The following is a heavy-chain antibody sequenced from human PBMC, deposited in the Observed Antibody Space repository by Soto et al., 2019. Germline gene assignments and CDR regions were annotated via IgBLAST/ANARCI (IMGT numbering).Heavy chain of an antibody. CDR1: GGSISSDDYY. CDR3: ARDLDGLHDDTSGPFPRPG. CDR2: IHSSGSI. J-gene: IGHJ1*01. V-gene: IGHV4-30-4*01. D-gene: IGHD3-22*01. Sequence: SETLSLTCTVSGGSISSDDYYWGWIRQAPGRGLEWIGYIHSSGSIYYNPSLKSRATMSIDTAGNQFSLKVSSVTVADTAVYYCARDLDGLHDDTSGPFPRPGWGQGTLVTVSS.